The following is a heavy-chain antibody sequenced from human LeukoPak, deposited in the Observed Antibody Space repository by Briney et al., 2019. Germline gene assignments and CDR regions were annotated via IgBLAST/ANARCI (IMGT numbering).Heavy chain of an antibody. CDR2: IIPIFGTA. V-gene: IGHV1-69*01. CDR3: ARENIVVVPAAMIEVGWDRNWFDP. D-gene: IGHD2-2*01. CDR1: GGTFSSYA. J-gene: IGHJ5*02. Sequence: SVKVSCKASGGTFSSYAISWVRQAPGQGLEWMGGIIPIFGTANYAQKFQGRVTITADESTSTAYMELSSLRSEDTAVYYCARENIVVVPAAMIEVGWDRNWFDPWGQGTLITVSS.